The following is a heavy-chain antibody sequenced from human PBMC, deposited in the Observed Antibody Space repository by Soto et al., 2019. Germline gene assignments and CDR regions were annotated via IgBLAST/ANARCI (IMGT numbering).Heavy chain of an antibody. D-gene: IGHD3-9*01. Sequence: QVQLQQWGAGPLRPLETLSLTCGVSGGSFSGYYWAWIRQSPGKGLEWIGEINDRGSINYNPSLKSGVSISVDTSKNHYSLNLRSVTAADTAVYFCARDSHDILTGPPWVWYFDLWGRGTLVTVSS. V-gene: IGHV4-34*01. J-gene: IGHJ2*01. CDR2: INDRGSI. CDR3: ARDSHDILTGPPWVWYFDL. CDR1: GGSFSGYY.